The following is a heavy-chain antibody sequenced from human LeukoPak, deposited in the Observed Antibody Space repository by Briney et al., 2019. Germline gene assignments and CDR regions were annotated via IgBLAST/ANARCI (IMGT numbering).Heavy chain of an antibody. CDR3: ARVRFARKRYPDFDY. D-gene: IGHD3-16*01. CDR2: INHSGST. Sequence: SETLSLTCAVYGGSFSGYYWSWIRQPPGKGLEWIGEINHSGSTNYNPSLKSRVTISVDTSKNQFSLKLSPVTAADTAVYYCARVRFARKRYPDFDYWGQGTLVTVSS. J-gene: IGHJ4*02. V-gene: IGHV4-34*01. CDR1: GGSFSGYY.